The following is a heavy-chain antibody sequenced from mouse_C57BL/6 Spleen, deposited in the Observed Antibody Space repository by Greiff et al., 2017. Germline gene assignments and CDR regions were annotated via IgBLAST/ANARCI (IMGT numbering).Heavy chain of an antibody. CDR2: ISSGGDYI. V-gene: IGHV5-9-1*02. J-gene: IGHJ4*01. D-gene: IGHD1-1*01. Sequence: EVQVVESGEGLVKPGGSLKLSCAASGFTFSSYAMSWVRQTPEKRLEWVAYISSGGDYIYYADTVKGRFTISRDNARNTLYLQMSSLKSEDTAMYYCTRGYYYGSSYRYAMDYWGQGTSVTVSS. CDR1: GFTFSSYA. CDR3: TRGYYYGSSYRYAMDY.